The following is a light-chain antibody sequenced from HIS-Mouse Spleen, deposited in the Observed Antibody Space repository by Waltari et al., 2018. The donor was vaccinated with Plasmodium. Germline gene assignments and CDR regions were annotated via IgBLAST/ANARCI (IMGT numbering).Light chain of an antibody. CDR1: QGISSA. CDR2: DAS. V-gene: IGKV1-13*02. CDR3: QQFNSYPLT. Sequence: AIQLTQSPSPLSAAVADSVTITCRASQGISSALAWYQQKPGKAPKLLTYDASSLESGVPSRFSGSGSGTDFTLTISSLQPEDFATYYCQQFNSYPLTFGGGTKVEIK. J-gene: IGKJ4*01.